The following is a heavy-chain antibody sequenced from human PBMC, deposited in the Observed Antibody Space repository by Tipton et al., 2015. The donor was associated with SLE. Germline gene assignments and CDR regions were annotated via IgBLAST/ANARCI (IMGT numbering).Heavy chain of an antibody. CDR3: ARAPGSSTLTFDY. D-gene: IGHD4-11*01. CDR1: GASISSGGHY. Sequence: LRLSCTVSGASISSGGHYWNWIRQHPGKGLQWIGFIHHSGNRYYNPSLKSRLSISVDTSTNQLSLTLNSVTVADTAVYYCARAPGSSTLTFDYWGQGTLVTVS. V-gene: IGHV4-31*02. J-gene: IGHJ4*02. CDR2: IHHSGNR.